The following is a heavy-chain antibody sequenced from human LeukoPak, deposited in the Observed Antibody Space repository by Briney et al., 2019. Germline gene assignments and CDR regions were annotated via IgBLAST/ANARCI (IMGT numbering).Heavy chain of an antibody. J-gene: IGHJ5*02. D-gene: IGHD3-3*01. CDR2: IYYSGST. CDR3: ARDATGALRGGWFDP. V-gene: IGHV4-59*01. CDR1: GGSISSYY. Sequence: SETLSLTCTVSGGSISSYYWSWIRQPPGKGLEWIGYIYYSGSTNYSPSLKSRVTISVDTSKNQFSLKLSSVTAADTAVYYCARDATGALRGGWFDPWGQGTLVTVSS.